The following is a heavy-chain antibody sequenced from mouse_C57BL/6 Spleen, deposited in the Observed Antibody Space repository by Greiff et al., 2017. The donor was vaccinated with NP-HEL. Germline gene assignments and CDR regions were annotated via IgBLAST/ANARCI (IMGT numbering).Heavy chain of an antibody. CDR2: IDPSDSYT. V-gene: IGHV1-69*01. J-gene: IGHJ3*01. Sequence: QVQLKQPGAELVMPGASVKLSCTASGFTFTGYGMHWVKQRPGQGLEWIGEIDPSDSYTNYNQKFKGQSTFTVDKASNTPYLQLSSLTSEDSAVYYGAGSDYGGRGADYWGQGTLVTVSA. CDR1: GFTFTGYG. D-gene: IGHD1-1*01. CDR3: AGSDYGGRGADY.